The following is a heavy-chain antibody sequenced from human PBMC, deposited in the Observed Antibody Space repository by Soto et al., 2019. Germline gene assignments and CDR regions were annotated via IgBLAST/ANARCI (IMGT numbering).Heavy chain of an antibody. CDR3: ARTVPPRYSSGYDDCYSGMDV. D-gene: IGHD6-19*01. J-gene: IGHJ6*02. CDR2: IDWDDDK. V-gene: IGHV2-70*01. CDR1: GFPLSSSGMC. Sequence: GATPVNAKQRLRLAFTFPGFPLSSSGMCVSWSRQPPGKALEWLALIDWDDDKYYSTSPKTRLTIXKDTSKNQVVLTMTNMEPVDTAPYYCARTVPPRYSSGYDDCYSGMDVWGQGTTVTVSS.